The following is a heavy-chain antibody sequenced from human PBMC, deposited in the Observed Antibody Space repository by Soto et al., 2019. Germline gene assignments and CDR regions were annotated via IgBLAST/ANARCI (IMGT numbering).Heavy chain of an antibody. V-gene: IGHV3-23*01. Sequence: GGSLRLSCAASGFTFSSYAMSWVRQAPGKGLEWVSAISGSGGSTYYADSVKGRFTISRDNSKNTLYLQMNSLRAEDTAVYYCAKELGYCSSTSCYGDFDYWGQGTLVTVSS. CDR3: AKELGYCSSTSCYGDFDY. CDR1: GFTFSSYA. D-gene: IGHD2-2*01. J-gene: IGHJ4*02. CDR2: ISGSGGST.